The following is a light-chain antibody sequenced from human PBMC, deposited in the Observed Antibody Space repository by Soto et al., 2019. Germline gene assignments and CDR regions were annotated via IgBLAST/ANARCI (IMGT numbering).Light chain of an antibody. V-gene: IGKV1-5*01. CDR3: QQYNSYLWT. J-gene: IGKJ1*01. Sequence: DIQMTQSPSTLSASVGSRAPITCRASQTISGWLTWYQQKPGKAPKLLIYDASSLESGVPSRFSGSGSGTEFTLTISSLQPDDFATYYCQQYNSYLWTFGQGTKVDI. CDR2: DAS. CDR1: QTISGW.